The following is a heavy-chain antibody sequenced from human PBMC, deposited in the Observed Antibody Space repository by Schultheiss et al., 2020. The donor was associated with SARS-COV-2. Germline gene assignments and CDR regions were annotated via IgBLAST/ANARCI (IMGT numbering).Heavy chain of an antibody. CDR1: GFTFSSYW. D-gene: IGHD1-26*01. CDR3: ARGGGSYYVSAFDI. V-gene: IGHV3-7*01. J-gene: IGHJ3*02. Sequence: GGSLRLSCAASGFTFSSYWMSWVRQAPGKGLEWVANIKQDGSEKYYVDSVKGRFTISRDNAKNSLYLQMNSLRAEDTAVYYCARGGGSYYVSAFDIWGQGTMVTVSS. CDR2: IKQDGSEK.